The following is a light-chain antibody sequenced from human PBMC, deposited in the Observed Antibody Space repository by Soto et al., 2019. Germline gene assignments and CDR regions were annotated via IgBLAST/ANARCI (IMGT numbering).Light chain of an antibody. V-gene: IGLV2-11*01. CDR3: CSSAGRFIWL. J-gene: IGLJ3*02. Sequence: QSALTQPCSVSGSPGQSVTISCIGSSSDVGGYNLVSWFQHHPGKAPKLIIYYVSQRPSGVPDRFSGSKSDNTASLTISGLQADDDADYYCCSSAGRFIWLFGEGTKLTVL. CDR1: SSDVGGYNL. CDR2: YVS.